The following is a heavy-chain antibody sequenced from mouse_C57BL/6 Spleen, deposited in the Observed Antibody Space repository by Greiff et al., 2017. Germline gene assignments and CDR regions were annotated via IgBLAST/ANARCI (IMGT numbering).Heavy chain of an antibody. V-gene: IGHV1-52*01. CDR1: GYTFTSYW. CDR2: IDPSDSET. J-gene: IGHJ3*01. Sequence: VQLQQSGAELVRPGSSVKLSCKASGYTFTSYWMHWVKQRPIQGLEWIGNIDPSDSETHYNQKFKDKATLTVDKSSSTAYMQLSSLTSEDSAVYYCARNYDYDWFAYWGQGTLVTVSA. CDR3: ARNYDYDWFAY. D-gene: IGHD2-4*01.